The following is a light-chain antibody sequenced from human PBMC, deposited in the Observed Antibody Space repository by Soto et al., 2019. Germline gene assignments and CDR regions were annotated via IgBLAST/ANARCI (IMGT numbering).Light chain of an antibody. CDR3: TSHTTRSTLV. J-gene: IGLJ1*01. Sequence: QSVLTQPASVSGSPGQSIAISCTGTGSDADDYKYVSWYQQHPGKAPKLMIYDVTNRPSGVSNRFSGSKSGNTASLTISGLQAEDDADYYCTSHTTRSTLVFGTGTKLTVL. CDR2: DVT. V-gene: IGLV2-14*01. CDR1: GSDADDYKY.